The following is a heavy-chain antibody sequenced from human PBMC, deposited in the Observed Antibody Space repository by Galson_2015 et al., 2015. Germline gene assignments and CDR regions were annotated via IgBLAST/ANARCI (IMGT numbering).Heavy chain of an antibody. CDR2: IFYSGSA. J-gene: IGHJ4*02. Sequence: TLSLNCTVSGGSISSGGYYWNWIRQYPGKGLEWIGYIFYSGSAYYNPSLKSRVSISVDTSKNQFSLMLSSVTAADTAVYYCARAPAVRCSGGSCYFLTWGQGTLVTVSS. CDR1: GGSISSGGYY. CDR3: ARAPAVRCSGGSCYFLT. V-gene: IGHV4-31*03. D-gene: IGHD2-15*01.